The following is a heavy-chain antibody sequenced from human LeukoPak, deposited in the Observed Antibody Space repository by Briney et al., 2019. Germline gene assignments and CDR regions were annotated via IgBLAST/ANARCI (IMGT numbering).Heavy chain of an antibody. J-gene: IGHJ4*02. Sequence: PSETLSLTCRVSDDSITMYYWTSIRQPPREGLEWIGYVDHTVSTNFNPSLNGRVSISRDTTKNLFSLRLRSVTAADTAVYYCARGYSSSWLDFDSWGQGTLVTVSS. CDR1: DDSITMYY. CDR3: ARGYSSSWLDFDS. D-gene: IGHD6-13*01. CDR2: VDHTVST. V-gene: IGHV4-59*01.